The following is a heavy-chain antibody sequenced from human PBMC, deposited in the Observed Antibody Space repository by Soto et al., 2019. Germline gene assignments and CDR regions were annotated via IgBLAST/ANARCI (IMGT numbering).Heavy chain of an antibody. D-gene: IGHD3-22*01. Sequence: QVQLVQSGAEVKKPGASVKVSCKASGYTFTSYGISWVRQAPGQGLEWMGWISAYNGYTNYAQKLQGRVTMTTDTSTSTAYMELRSLRSDDAAVYYCARARKGPSGGSNGYPIFDNWGQGTLVTVSP. J-gene: IGHJ4*02. CDR3: ARARKGPSGGSNGYPIFDN. CDR2: ISAYNGYT. CDR1: GYTFTSYG. V-gene: IGHV1-18*01.